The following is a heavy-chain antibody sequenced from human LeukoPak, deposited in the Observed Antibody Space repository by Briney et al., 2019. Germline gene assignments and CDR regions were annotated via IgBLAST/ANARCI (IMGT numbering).Heavy chain of an antibody. Sequence: GGSLRLSCAASGFTFTSYTMNWVRQAPGKGLEWVSSMSEDSHHINYADSVRGRFTISRDNAKNSLYLRLNNLRAEDTALYYCAREGRLYCTSGVCYRESGWFDPWGQGTLVTVSS. CDR1: GFTFTSYT. D-gene: IGHD2-8*01. J-gene: IGHJ5*02. CDR3: AREGRLYCTSGVCYRESGWFDP. V-gene: IGHV3-21*01. CDR2: MSEDSHHI.